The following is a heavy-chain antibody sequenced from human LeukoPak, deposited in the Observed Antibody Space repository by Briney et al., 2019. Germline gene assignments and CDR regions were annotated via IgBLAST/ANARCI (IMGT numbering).Heavy chain of an antibody. J-gene: IGHJ4*02. V-gene: IGHV3-7*01. CDR2: IKQDGSEK. CDR3: AREHPYYYDSSGTALMAEIKYYFDY. D-gene: IGHD3-22*01. CDR1: GFTFRSYW. Sequence: GGSLRLSCAASGFTFRSYWMSWVRQAPGKGLEWVANIKQDGSEKYYVDSVKGRFTISRDNAKNSLYLQMNRLRAEDTGVYYCAREHPYYYDSSGTALMAEIKYYFDYWGQGTLVTVSS.